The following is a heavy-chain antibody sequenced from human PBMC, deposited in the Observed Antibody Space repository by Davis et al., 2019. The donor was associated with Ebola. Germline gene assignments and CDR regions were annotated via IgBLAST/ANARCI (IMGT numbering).Heavy chain of an antibody. Sequence: PSETLSLTCAVSGGSISSGGYSWSWIRQPPGKGLEWIGYIYHSGSTYYNPSLKSRVTISVDRSKNQFSLKLSSVTAADTAVYYCARGLSRGLFDPWGQGTLVTVSS. CDR2: IYHSGST. V-gene: IGHV4-30-2*01. D-gene: IGHD3-16*02. CDR3: ARGLSRGLFDP. J-gene: IGHJ5*02. CDR1: GGSISSGGYS.